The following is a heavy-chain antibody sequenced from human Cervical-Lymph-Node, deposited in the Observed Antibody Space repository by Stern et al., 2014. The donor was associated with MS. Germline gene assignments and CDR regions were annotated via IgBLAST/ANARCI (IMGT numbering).Heavy chain of an antibody. CDR3: ARGAAYYYDSSGYYNWFDP. CDR2: IIPIFGTA. D-gene: IGHD3-22*01. V-gene: IGHV1-69*01. CDR1: GGTFSSYA. Sequence: QVQLVQSGAEVKKPGSSVKVSCKASGGTFSSYAISWVRQATGQGLEWMGGIIPIFGTANYAQKFQGRVTITADESTSTAYMELSSLRSEDTAVYYCARGAAYYYDSSGYYNWFDPWGQGTLVTVSS. J-gene: IGHJ5*02.